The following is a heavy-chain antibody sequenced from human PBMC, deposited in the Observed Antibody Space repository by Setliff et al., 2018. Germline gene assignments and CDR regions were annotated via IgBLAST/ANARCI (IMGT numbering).Heavy chain of an antibody. Sequence: SETLSLTCTVYGGSFSNYYWSWIRQPPGKGLEWIGEINHSGSTNYNPSLTSRVTITVDTSKNQFSLKLSSVPAADTAAYFCARDNTIVGATDYWGQGTLVTVSS. CDR3: ARDNTIVGATDY. CDR1: GGSFSNYY. CDR2: INHSGST. J-gene: IGHJ4*02. D-gene: IGHD1-26*01. V-gene: IGHV4-34*01.